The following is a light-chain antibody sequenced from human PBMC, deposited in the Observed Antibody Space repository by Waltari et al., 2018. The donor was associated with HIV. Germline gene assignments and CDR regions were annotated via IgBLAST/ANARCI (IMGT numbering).Light chain of an antibody. CDR3: MQALQTPYT. CDR2: LGT. J-gene: IGKJ2*01. V-gene: IGKV2-28*01. Sequence: DIVMYQSALSLPVTPGEPATISCRSSQSLLHRNGYNYLDWYLEKPGQSPQLLICLGTNRASGVPGRFSGSGSGTDFTLKISRVEAEDVEIYYCMQALQTPYTFGQGTKLEIK. CDR1: QSLLHRNGYNY.